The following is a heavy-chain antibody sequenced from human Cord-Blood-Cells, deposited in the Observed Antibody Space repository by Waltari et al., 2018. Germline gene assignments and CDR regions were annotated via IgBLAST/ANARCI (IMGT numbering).Heavy chain of an antibody. CDR1: GGSSSGYY. D-gene: IGHD6-13*01. Sequence: QVQLQQWGAGLLKPSETLSLTCAVYGGSSSGYYWSWIRQPPGKGLEWIGEINHSGSTNYNPSLKSRVTISVDTSKNQFSLKLSSVTAADTAVYYCASTSSWYYWGQGTLVTVSS. V-gene: IGHV4-34*01. J-gene: IGHJ4*02. CDR2: INHSGST. CDR3: ASTSSWYY.